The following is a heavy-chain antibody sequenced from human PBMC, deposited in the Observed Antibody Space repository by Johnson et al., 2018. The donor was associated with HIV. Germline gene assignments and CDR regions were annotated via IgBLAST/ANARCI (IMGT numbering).Heavy chain of an antibody. CDR2: ISYDGSNK. Sequence: QVQLVESGGGVVQPGRSLRLSCAASGFTFSSYAMHWVRQAPGKGLEWVAVISYDGSNKYYADSVKGRFTISRDNSKNTLYLQMYSLRAEDTAVYYCARDGGSTRGDAFDIWGQGTMVTVSS. J-gene: IGHJ3*02. D-gene: IGHD1-26*01. CDR3: ARDGGSTRGDAFDI. CDR1: GFTFSSYA. V-gene: IGHV3-30-3*01.